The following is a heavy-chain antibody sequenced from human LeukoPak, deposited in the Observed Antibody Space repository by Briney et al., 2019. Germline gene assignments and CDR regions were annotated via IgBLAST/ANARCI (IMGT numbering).Heavy chain of an antibody. CDR1: GGSISSYY. D-gene: IGHD3-3*01. V-gene: IGHV4-4*07. J-gene: IGHJ3*02. Sequence: SETLSLTCTVSGGSISSYYWSWIRQPAGKGLEWIGRIYTSGSTNYNPSLKSRVTMSVDTSKNQFSLKLSSVTAADTAVYYCASVRLVYDFREDLDAFDIWGQGTMVTVSS. CDR3: ASVRLVYDFREDLDAFDI. CDR2: IYTSGST.